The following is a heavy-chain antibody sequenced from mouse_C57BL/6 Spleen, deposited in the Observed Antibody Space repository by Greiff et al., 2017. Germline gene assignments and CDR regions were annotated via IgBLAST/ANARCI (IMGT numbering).Heavy chain of an antibody. CDR2: IYPSDSET. V-gene: IGHV1-61*01. D-gene: IGHD2-2*01. J-gene: IGHJ4*01. CDR1: GYTFTSYW. CDR3: AREGEYGYDEGFAMEC. Sequence: VQLQQPGAELVRPGSSVKLSCKASGYTFTSYWMDWVKQRPGQGLEWIGNIYPSDSETHYNQKFKDKATLTVDKSSSPAYMQLSSLTSEDSAVYYGAREGEYGYDEGFAMECWGQGTSVTVSS.